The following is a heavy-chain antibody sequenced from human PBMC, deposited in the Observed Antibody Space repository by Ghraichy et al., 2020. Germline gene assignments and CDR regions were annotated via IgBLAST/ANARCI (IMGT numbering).Heavy chain of an antibody. CDR3: ASARNWNSPHSLNY. J-gene: IGHJ4*02. V-gene: IGHV3-11*06. Sequence: GRFTISRDNAKNSLYLQINSLRAADTAVYYCASARNWNSPHSLNYWGQGTLVTVSS. D-gene: IGHD1-7*01.